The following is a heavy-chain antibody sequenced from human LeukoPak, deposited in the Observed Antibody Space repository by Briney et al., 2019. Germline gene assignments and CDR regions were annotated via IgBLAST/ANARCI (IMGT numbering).Heavy chain of an antibody. CDR3: ASPGGTWGAALGY. CDR1: GFTFNKYG. J-gene: IGHJ4*02. Sequence: GRSLRLSCVASGFTFNKYGMHWVRQAPGKGLEWVAVISYHGNQKNYAESVQGRFTVSRDNSNNTLYLEVNSLRPEDTAVYYCASPGGTWGAALGYGGRGTLVPVSS. V-gene: IGHV3-30*03. D-gene: IGHD3-16*01. CDR2: ISYHGNQK.